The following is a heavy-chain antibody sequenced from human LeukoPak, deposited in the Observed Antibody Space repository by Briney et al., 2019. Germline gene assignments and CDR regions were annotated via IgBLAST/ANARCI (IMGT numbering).Heavy chain of an antibody. Sequence: PGGSLRLSCAASGFTFSSYSMNWVRQAPGKGLEWVSAISGSGGSTYYADSVKGRFTISRDNSKNTLYLQMNSLRAEDTAVYYCAKDPPLTTVTGPEKPPEYFQHWGQGTLVTVSS. CDR3: AKDPPLTTVTGPEKPPEYFQH. D-gene: IGHD4-17*01. J-gene: IGHJ1*01. CDR2: ISGSGGST. CDR1: GFTFSSYS. V-gene: IGHV3-23*01.